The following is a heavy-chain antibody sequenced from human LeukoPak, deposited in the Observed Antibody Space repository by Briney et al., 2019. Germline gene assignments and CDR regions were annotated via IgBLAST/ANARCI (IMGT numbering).Heavy chain of an antibody. J-gene: IGHJ4*02. CDR3: ARWPIEMAAHDY. Sequence: ASETLSLTCTVSGGSISSSSYYWGWIRQPPGKGLEWIGSIYYSGSTYYNPSLKSRVTISVDTSKNQFSLKLSSATAADTAVYYCARWPIEMAAHDYWSQGTLVTVSS. CDR2: IYYSGST. V-gene: IGHV4-39*07. CDR1: GGSISSSSYY. D-gene: IGHD5-24*01.